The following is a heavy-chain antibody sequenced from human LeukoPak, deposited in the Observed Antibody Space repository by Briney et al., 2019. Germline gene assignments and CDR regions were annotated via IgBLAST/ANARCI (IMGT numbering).Heavy chain of an antibody. CDR2: INPNSGGT. D-gene: IGHD2-2*01. CDR3: AKGYCRGNSCYDDRGAFDY. V-gene: IGHV1-2*02. Sequence: ASVKVSCKASGYTFIMYAIHWVRQAPGQGLEWMGWINPNSGGTNYAQKFQGRVTMTRDTSISTAYMELSRLTSDDTAVYYCAKGYCRGNSCYDDRGAFDYWGQGTLVTVSS. J-gene: IGHJ4*02. CDR1: GYTFIMYA.